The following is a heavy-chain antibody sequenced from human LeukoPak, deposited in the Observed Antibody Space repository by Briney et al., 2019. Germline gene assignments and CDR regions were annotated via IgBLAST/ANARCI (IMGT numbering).Heavy chain of an antibody. D-gene: IGHD6-13*01. Sequence: PGGSLRLSCAASGFTFSSYAMSWVRQAPGKGLEGVSSITNSGATTFYADSVKGRFTISRDNSKNSLFLQMERLRTEDTALYYCAKSGAAADAFHNWGQGTLVTVSS. J-gene: IGHJ4*02. CDR1: GFTFSSYA. CDR3: AKSGAAADAFHN. V-gene: IGHV3-23*01. CDR2: ITNSGATT.